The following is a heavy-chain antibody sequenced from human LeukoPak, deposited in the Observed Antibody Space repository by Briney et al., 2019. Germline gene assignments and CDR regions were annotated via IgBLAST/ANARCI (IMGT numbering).Heavy chain of an antibody. CDR3: ARGDYDSSDYFYPIDY. CDR2: IYYSGSS. CDR1: GGSISGYY. J-gene: IGHJ4*02. Sequence: SETLSLTCTVSGGSISGYYWSCIRQPPGKGLEWIGCIYYSGSSNYNPSLKSRVTISVDTSKNQFSLKLSSVTAADTAVYYCARGDYDSSDYFYPIDYWGQGTLVPVSS. V-gene: IGHV4-59*01. D-gene: IGHD3-22*01.